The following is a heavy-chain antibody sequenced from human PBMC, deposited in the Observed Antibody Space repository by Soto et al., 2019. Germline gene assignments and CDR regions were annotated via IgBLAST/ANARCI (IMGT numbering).Heavy chain of an antibody. Sequence: GGSLRLSCAASGVTFSSYAMSWVRQAPGKGLEWVSAISGSGGSTYYADSVKGRFTISRDNSKNTLYLQMNSLRAEDTAVYYCAREWLSPSYYYMDVWGKGTTVTVSS. CDR2: ISGSGGST. CDR1: GVTFSSYA. V-gene: IGHV3-23*01. CDR3: AREWLSPSYYYMDV. D-gene: IGHD3-3*01. J-gene: IGHJ6*03.